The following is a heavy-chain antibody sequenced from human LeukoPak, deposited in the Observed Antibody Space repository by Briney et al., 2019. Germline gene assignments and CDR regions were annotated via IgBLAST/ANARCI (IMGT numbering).Heavy chain of an antibody. V-gene: IGHV3-23*01. D-gene: IGHD1-26*01. CDR3: AKDFGSIVGATSSFDY. J-gene: IGHJ4*02. CDR2: ISGSGGST. CDR1: GFTFSSYA. Sequence: GGSLRLSCAASGFTFSSYAMSWVRQAPGRGLEWVSAISGSGGSTYYADSVKGRFTISRDNSKNTLYLQMNSLRAEDTAVYYCAKDFGSIVGATSSFDYWGQGTLDTVSS.